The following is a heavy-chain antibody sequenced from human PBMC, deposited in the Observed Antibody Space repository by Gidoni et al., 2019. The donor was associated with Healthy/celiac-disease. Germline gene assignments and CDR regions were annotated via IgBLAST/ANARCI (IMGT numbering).Heavy chain of an antibody. Sequence: QITLKESGPTLVKPTQTLTLTCTFSGFSLSTSGVGVGWIRQPPGKALEWLALIYWDDDKRYSPSLKSRITITKDTSKNQVVLTMTNMDPVDTATYYCAHTLYGSGSYYNGPGWFDPWGQGTLVTVSS. J-gene: IGHJ5*02. CDR2: IYWDDDK. V-gene: IGHV2-5*02. CDR1: GFSLSTSGVG. D-gene: IGHD3-10*01. CDR3: AHTLYGSGSYYNGPGWFDP.